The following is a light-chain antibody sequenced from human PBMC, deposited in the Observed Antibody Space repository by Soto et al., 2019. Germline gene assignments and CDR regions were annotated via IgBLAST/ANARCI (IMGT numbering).Light chain of an antibody. CDR3: QHYGSSPWT. CDR2: GAS. CDR1: QSVSSSY. J-gene: IGKJ1*01. Sequence: VGVTNSPGTLSWTHRERATLSCMASQSVSSSYLAWYQQKPGQAPRLLIYGASSRATGIPDRFSGSGSGTDFTLTISRLEPEDFAVYYCQHYGSSPWTFGQGGKVDIK. V-gene: IGKV3-20*01.